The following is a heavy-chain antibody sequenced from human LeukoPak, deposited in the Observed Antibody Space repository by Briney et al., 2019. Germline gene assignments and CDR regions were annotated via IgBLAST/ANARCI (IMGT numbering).Heavy chain of an antibody. Sequence: ASVKVSRKASGYTFTSYCMHWVRQAPGQGLEWMGIFNPSGGSTSYAQKFQGRVTMTRDTSTSTVYMELSSLRSEDTAVYYCARDVGILLRIWFDPWGQGTLVTVSS. CDR2: FNPSGGST. CDR3: ARDVGILLRIWFDP. V-gene: IGHV1-46*01. J-gene: IGHJ5*02. D-gene: IGHD3-22*01. CDR1: GYTFTSYC.